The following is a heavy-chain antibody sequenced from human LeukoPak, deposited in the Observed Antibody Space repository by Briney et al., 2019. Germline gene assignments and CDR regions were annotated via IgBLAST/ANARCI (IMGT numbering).Heavy chain of an antibody. CDR2: INPNSGGT. J-gene: IGHJ3*02. CDR1: GYTFTGYY. Sequence: ASVKVSCKASGYTFTGYYMHWVRQAPGQGLEWMGWINPNSGGTNYAQKFQGRVTMTRDTSISTAYMELSRLRSDDTAVYYRARFKWGSSAFDIWGQGTMVTVSS. V-gene: IGHV1-2*02. D-gene: IGHD7-27*01. CDR3: ARFKWGSSAFDI.